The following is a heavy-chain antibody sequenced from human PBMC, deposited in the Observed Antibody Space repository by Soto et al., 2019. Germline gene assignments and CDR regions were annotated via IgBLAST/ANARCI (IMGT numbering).Heavy chain of an antibody. D-gene: IGHD5-18*01. J-gene: IGHJ4*02. CDR2: IYYSGST. V-gene: IGHV4-59*01. CDR3: ARAPRMYSYGSTFDY. Sequence: PSETLSLTCTVSGGSISSYYWSWIRQPPGKGLEWIGYIYYSGSTNYNPSLKSRVTISVDTSKNQFSLKLSSVTAADTAVYYCARAPRMYSYGSTFDYWGQGTLVTVSS. CDR1: GGSISSYY.